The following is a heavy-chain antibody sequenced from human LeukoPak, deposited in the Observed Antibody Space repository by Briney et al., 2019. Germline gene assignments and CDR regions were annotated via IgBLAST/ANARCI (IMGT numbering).Heavy chain of an antibody. CDR3: AREDFYDSGSNDY. CDR2: IIPIFGTA. D-gene: IGHD3-22*01. Sequence: SVKVSCKASGGTFSSYAINWVRQAPGQGLKWMGGIIPIFGTANYAQKFQGRVTITRNTSIGTAYMELSSLRSEDTAVFYCAREDFYDSGSNDYWGQGTLVTVSS. CDR1: GGTFSSYA. J-gene: IGHJ4*02. V-gene: IGHV1-69*05.